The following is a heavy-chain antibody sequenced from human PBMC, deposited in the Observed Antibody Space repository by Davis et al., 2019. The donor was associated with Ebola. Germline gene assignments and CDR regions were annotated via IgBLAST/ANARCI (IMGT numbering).Heavy chain of an antibody. CDR2: IRDNNGAT. D-gene: IGHD6-19*01. CDR1: GFTFSNYI. Sequence: GESLKISCASSGFTFSNYIMSWVRQSPGKGLEWVSSIRDNNGATYYADSVKGRFTVSRDNSKNTLYLHMNSLRVEDTAVYYCAKRWQVGYFGYWGQGTLVTVSS. CDR3: AKRWQVGYFGY. J-gene: IGHJ4*02. V-gene: IGHV3-23*01.